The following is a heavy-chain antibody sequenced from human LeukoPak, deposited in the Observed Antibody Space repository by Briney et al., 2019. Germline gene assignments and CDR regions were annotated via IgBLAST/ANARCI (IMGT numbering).Heavy chain of an antibody. CDR2: ISISGGSA. CDR3: AKVYERYFDWLLGPFAFDI. CDR1: GFTFSSYA. Sequence: GGSLRLSCAASGFTFSSYAMSWVRRAPGKGLEWVSGISISGGSASYADSVKGRFTISRDNAKNSLYLQMNSLRAEDTALYYSAKVYERYFDWLLGPFAFDIWGKGTMVTVSS. J-gene: IGHJ3*02. D-gene: IGHD3-9*01. V-gene: IGHV3-23*01.